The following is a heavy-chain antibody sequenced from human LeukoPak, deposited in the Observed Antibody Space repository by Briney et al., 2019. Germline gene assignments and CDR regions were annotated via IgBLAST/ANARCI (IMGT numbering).Heavy chain of an antibody. CDR1: GSTFSSYE. CDR3: ARLTTMTTTGGPFDY. J-gene: IGHJ4*02. Sequence: GGSLRLSCAASGSTFSSYEMNWVRQAPGKGLEWVSYITSSGNTIYYADSVKGRFTISRDNAKNSLYLQMNSLRAEDTAVYYCARLTTMTTTGGPFDYWGQGTLVTVSS. D-gene: IGHD4-17*01. V-gene: IGHV3-48*03. CDR2: ITSSGNTI.